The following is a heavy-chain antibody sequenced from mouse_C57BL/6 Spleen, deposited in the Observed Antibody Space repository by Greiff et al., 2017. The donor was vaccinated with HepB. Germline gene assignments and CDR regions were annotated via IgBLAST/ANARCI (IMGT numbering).Heavy chain of an antibody. CDR1: GYSFTGYY. J-gene: IGHJ1*03. Sequence: VQLQQSGPELVKPGASVKISCKASGYSFTGYYMNWVKQSPEKSLEWIGEINPSTGGTTYNQKFKAKATLTVDKSSSTAYMQLKSLTSEDSAVYYGARITTVVDWDVDGWGTGTTVTVAS. D-gene: IGHD1-1*01. V-gene: IGHV1-42*01. CDR2: INPSTGGT. CDR3: ARITTVVDWDVDG.